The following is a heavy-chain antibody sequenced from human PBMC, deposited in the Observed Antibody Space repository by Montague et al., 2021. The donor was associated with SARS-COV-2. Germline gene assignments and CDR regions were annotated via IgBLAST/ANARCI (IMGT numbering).Heavy chain of an antibody. V-gene: IGHV4-59*12. J-gene: IGHJ4*02. Sequence: SETLSLTCTVSGGSITSYYWSWIRQPPGKGLEYIGYIYYSGSTNYNPSLKGRVTMSVDTSKNQFSLRLSSVTAADTAVYYCARDRGVQYQLQMPFYFDYWGQGTLVTVSS. CDR2: IYYSGST. CDR1: GGSITSYY. CDR3: ARDRGVQYQLQMPFYFDY. D-gene: IGHD2-2*01.